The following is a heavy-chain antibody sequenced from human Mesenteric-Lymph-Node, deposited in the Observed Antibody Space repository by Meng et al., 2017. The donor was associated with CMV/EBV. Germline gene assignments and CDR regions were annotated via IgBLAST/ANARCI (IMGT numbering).Heavy chain of an antibody. D-gene: IGHD6-13*01. CDR1: GFTFGDYV. V-gene: IGHV3-49*04. CDR2: IRSQPHGATT. J-gene: IGHJ6*02. CDR3: ARGSLMPGIAAAGTNYYYYGMDA. Sequence: GGSLRLSCTASGFTFGDYVLNWVRQAPGKGLEWVGFIRSQPHGATTEYAASVKGRFTISRDNSKNTLYLQMNSLRAGDTAVYYCARGSLMPGIAAAGTNYYYYGMDAWGQGTTVTVSS.